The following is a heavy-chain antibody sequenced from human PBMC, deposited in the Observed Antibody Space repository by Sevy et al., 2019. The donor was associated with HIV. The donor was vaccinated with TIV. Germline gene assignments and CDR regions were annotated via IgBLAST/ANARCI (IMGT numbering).Heavy chain of an antibody. D-gene: IGHD6-19*01. V-gene: IGHV3-11*01. CDR2: ISSSGSTI. J-gene: IGHJ5*02. CDR3: ARIAVAGRRGWFAP. Sequence: GGSLRLSCAASGFTFSDYYMSWIRQAPGKGLEWVSYISSSGSTIYYADSVKGRFTISRDNAKNSLYLQMNSLRAEDTAVYYCARIAVAGRRGWFAPWGQGTLVTVSS. CDR1: GFTFSDYY.